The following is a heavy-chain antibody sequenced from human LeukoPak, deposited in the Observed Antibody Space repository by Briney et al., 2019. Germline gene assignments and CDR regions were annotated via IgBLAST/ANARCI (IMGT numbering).Heavy chain of an antibody. CDR1: GGAFSGYY. V-gene: IGHV4-34*01. D-gene: IGHD4-11*01. Sequence: PSETLSLTCAVYGGAFSGYYWSWIRQPPGKGLEWIGEINHSGDTKYNPSLKRRVSMSVDVSKDQFSLKLTSLTAADTAVYYCARGSRNYNNYEGADYWGLGTLVTVSS. CDR3: ARGSRNYNNYEGADY. CDR2: INHSGDT. J-gene: IGHJ4*02.